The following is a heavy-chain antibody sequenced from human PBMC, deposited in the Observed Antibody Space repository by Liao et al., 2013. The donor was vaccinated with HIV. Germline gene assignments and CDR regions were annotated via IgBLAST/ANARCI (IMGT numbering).Heavy chain of an antibody. V-gene: IGHV4-61*01. CDR3: ARATLIAAAGTVPIYYMDV. CDR2: ISHSGST. J-gene: IGHJ6*03. D-gene: IGHD6-13*01. CDR1: GDSISGGNYF. Sequence: QVQLQESGPGLVKPSQTLSLSCTVSGDSISGGNYFLNWIRQPPGKGLEWIGEISHSGSTNYNPSLESRVTISVDTSKNQFSLKLSSVTAADTAVYYCARATLIAAAGTVPIYYMDVWGKGPRSPSP.